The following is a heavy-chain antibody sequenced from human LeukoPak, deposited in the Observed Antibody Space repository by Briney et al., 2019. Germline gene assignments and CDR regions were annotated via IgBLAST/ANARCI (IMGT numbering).Heavy chain of an antibody. V-gene: IGHV4-59*01. Sequence: KPSETLSLTCTVSGGSISSYYWSWIRQPPGKGLEWIGNIYYSGSTNYNPSLKSRVTISVDTSKNQFSLKLSSVTAADTAVYYCARDPGDYYDSSGFFDYWGQGTLVTVSS. CDR2: IYYSGST. CDR3: ARDPGDYYDSSGFFDY. D-gene: IGHD3-22*01. J-gene: IGHJ4*02. CDR1: GGSISSYY.